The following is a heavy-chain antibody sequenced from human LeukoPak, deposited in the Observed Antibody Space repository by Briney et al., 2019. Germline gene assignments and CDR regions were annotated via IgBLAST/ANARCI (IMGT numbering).Heavy chain of an antibody. CDR2: IWYDGSNK. CDR3: AKDSYYDFWSGYYSDAFDI. D-gene: IGHD3-3*01. J-gene: IGHJ3*02. CDR1: GFTFSSYG. V-gene: IGHV3-30*02. Sequence: PGGSLRLSCAASGFTFSSYGMHWVRQAPGKGLEWVAVIWYDGSNKYYADSVKGRFTISRDNSKNTLYLQMNSLRAEDTAVYYCAKDSYYDFWSGYYSDAFDIWGQGTMVTVSS.